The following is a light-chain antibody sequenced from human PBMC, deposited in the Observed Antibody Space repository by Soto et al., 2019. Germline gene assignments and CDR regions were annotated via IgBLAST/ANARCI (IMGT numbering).Light chain of an antibody. J-gene: IGKJ5*01. Sequence: DIVMTQSPATLSVAPGERVTFSCRASRGVSRKLAWYQHKPGQAPRLLISGASVRASGVPVRISGSGSGTDFTLTIRRLEPEDFALYYCKQYGGSPITFGLGTRLEIK. CDR2: GAS. CDR3: KQYGGSPIT. CDR1: RGVSRK. V-gene: IGKV3-20*01.